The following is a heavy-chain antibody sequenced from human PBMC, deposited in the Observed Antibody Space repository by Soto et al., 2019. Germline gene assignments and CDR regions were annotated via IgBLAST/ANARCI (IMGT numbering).Heavy chain of an antibody. D-gene: IGHD6-19*01. CDR2: IYYSGST. Sequence: QVQLQESGPGLVKPSETLSLNCTVSGGPISSYYWSWIRQSPGKGLEWIGYIYYSGSTNYNPSLKRHVTTSVDTAKHQFSRQLSALTAADTAVYYGARGSSGWPPRLDYWGQGTLVTVSS. CDR1: GGPISSYY. V-gene: IGHV4-59*01. CDR3: ARGSSGWPPRLDY. J-gene: IGHJ4*02.